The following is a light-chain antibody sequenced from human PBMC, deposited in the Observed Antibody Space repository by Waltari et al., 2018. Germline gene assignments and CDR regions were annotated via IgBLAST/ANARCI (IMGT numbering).Light chain of an antibody. CDR3: QSYDSTNGVV. V-gene: IGLV6-57*04. Sequence: NFMLTQPHSVSESPGKTVTISCTRSSGSIASNSVQRYQQRPGSVPTAVMYEDNQRPSGVPDRFSGSIDRSSNSASLTISGLKTEDEADYYCQSYDSTNGVVFGGGTKLTVL. CDR2: EDN. J-gene: IGLJ2*01. CDR1: SGSIASNS.